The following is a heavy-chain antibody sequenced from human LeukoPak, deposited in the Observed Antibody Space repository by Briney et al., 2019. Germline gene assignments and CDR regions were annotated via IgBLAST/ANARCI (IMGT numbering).Heavy chain of an antibody. CDR2: ISWNSGSI. V-gene: IGHV3-9*01. CDR1: GFTFDDYA. Sequence: PGGSLRLSCAASGFTFDDYAMHWVRHAPGKGLEWVSGISWNSGSIGYADSVKGRFTISRDNSKNTLYLQMNSLRAEDTAVYYCARDRNGMDVWGQGTTVTVSS. J-gene: IGHJ6*02. CDR3: ARDRNGMDV.